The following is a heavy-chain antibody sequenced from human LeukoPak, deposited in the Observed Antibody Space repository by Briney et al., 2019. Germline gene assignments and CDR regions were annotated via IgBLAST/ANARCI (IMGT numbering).Heavy chain of an antibody. Sequence: SETLSLTCAVYGGSFTGCYWSCICQPLRKGLEWSGEINHSGSTNYNPSLKTRFTISVDTSKNQFSLKLISVTAADTAVYYGAMDHYYDSSGYSYRRRLTNAFDIWGQGTMVTVSS. CDR1: GGSFTGCY. J-gene: IGHJ3*02. CDR3: AMDHYYDSSGYSYRRRLTNAFDI. V-gene: IGHV4-34*01. CDR2: INHSGST. D-gene: IGHD3-22*01.